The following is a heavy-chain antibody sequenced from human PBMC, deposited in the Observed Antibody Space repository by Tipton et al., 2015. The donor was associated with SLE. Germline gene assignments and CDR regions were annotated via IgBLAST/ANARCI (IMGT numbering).Heavy chain of an antibody. CDR3: AREEWELLGFDY. J-gene: IGHJ4*02. Sequence: GLVKPSETLSLTCTVSDYSISSGYYWGWIRQPPGKGLEWIGSIYHSGSTYYSPSLKSRVTISVDTSKNQFSLKLSSVTAADTAVYYCAREEWELLGFDYWGQGTLVTVSS. CDR2: IYHSGST. D-gene: IGHD1-26*01. V-gene: IGHV4-38-2*02. CDR1: DYSISSGYY.